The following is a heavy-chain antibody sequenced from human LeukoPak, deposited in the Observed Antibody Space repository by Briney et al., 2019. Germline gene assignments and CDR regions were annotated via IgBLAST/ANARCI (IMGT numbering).Heavy chain of an antibody. J-gene: IGHJ4*02. V-gene: IGHV3-48*02. Sequence: GGSLRLSCAASGFAFSSNSMNWVRQAPGKGLEWISYISSYSGTISYADSVKGRFTISRDDAKNSLYLQMNSLRDEDTALYYCTRDLEWAFDYRGQGTLVTVSS. D-gene: IGHD1-26*01. CDR3: TRDLEWAFDY. CDR1: GFAFSSNS. CDR2: ISSYSGTI.